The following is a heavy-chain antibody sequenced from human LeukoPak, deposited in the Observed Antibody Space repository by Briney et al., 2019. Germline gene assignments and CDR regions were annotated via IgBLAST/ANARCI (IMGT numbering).Heavy chain of an antibody. CDR1: GFTFSNYG. V-gene: IGHV3-33*01. J-gene: IGHJ4*02. CDR2: IQYDGSKT. Sequence: AGRSLRLSCAASGFTFSNYGMHWVRQPPGQGLEWLTAIQYDGSKTYYAESVRGRITISRDDSKDTLYLQMNSLRAEDTAVYYCARDSCSSPSCFDYWGQGTLVTVSS. CDR3: ARDSCSSPSCFDY. D-gene: IGHD2-2*01.